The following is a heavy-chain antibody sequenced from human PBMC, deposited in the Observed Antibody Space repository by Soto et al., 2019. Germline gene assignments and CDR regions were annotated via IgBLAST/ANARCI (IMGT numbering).Heavy chain of an antibody. D-gene: IGHD6-13*01. CDR1: GFTLSTYW. J-gene: IGHJ4*02. CDR3: ARAIAAAGSY. V-gene: IGHV3-7*05. CDR2: VNQDGTGK. Sequence: GGSLRLSCAASGFTLSTYWMTWVRQAPGKGLEWVANVNQDGTGKYYVDSVKGRFTISRDNAKNSVYLQMNSLRAEDTAVYFCARAIAAAGSYWGQGTLVTVSS.